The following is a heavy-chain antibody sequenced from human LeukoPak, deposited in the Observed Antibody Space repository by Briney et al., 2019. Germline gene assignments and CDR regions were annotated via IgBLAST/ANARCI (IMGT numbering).Heavy chain of an antibody. CDR3: AAPGYYDSSGYSI. CDR1: GYTFTGYY. J-gene: IGHJ4*02. V-gene: IGHV1-2*02. D-gene: IGHD3-22*01. CDR2: INPNSGGT. Sequence: ASVKVSCKASGYTFTGYYTHWVRQAPGQGLEWTGWINPNSGGTNYAQKFQGRVTITRDMSTSTAYMELSSLRSEDTAVYYCAAPGYYDSSGYSIWGQGTLVTVSS.